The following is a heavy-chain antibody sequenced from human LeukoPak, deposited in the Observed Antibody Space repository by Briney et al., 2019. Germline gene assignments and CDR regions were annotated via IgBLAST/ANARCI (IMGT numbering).Heavy chain of an antibody. D-gene: IGHD3-10*01. Sequence: GGSLRLSCAASGFTFSTYRMHWVRQVPGKGLVWVSHVKSDGSSATYADSVEGRFTISRDNAKNTLFLQMNSLRVEDTAVYYCARGRYYFDSWGQGTLVTVSS. CDR2: VKSDGSSA. CDR3: ARGRYYFDS. CDR1: GFTFSTYR. J-gene: IGHJ4*02. V-gene: IGHV3-74*01.